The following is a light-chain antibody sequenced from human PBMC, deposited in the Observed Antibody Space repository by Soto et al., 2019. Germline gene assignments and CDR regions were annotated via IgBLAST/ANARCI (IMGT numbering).Light chain of an antibody. CDR2: EVS. J-gene: IGLJ1*01. CDR3: CSYAGSSTYV. Sequence: QSALTQPASVSGSPGQSITISCTGTSSDVGSYNLVSWYQQHPGKAPKVMIYEVSKRPSGVPNRFSGSKSGNTASLTISGLQAEYEADYYCCSYAGSSTYVFGTGTKLTVL. V-gene: IGLV2-23*02. CDR1: SSDVGSYNL.